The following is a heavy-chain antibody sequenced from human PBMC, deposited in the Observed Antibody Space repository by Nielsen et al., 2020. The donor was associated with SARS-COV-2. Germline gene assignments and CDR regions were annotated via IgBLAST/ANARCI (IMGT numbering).Heavy chain of an antibody. CDR3: ARGLSRRYCTGSTCVEFDY. CDR2: IGSVGDT. V-gene: IGHV3-13*01. D-gene: IGHD2-8*02. Sequence: GESLKISCAASGFTFSSYDMHWVRQIAEKGLEWIAAIGSVGDTYYPDSSKGRFTISRDNDKNSLYLQINSLRAGDTAVYYCARGLSRRYCTGSTCVEFDYWGQGTLVTVSS. J-gene: IGHJ4*02. CDR1: GFTFSSYD.